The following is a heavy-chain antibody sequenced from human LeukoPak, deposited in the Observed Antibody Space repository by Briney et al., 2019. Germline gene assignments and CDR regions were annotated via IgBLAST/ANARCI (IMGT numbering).Heavy chain of an antibody. CDR3: ARDARYYDSSAYSFSYFDY. V-gene: IGHV4-59*01. J-gene: IGHJ4*02. CDR2: IYYSGST. D-gene: IGHD3-22*01. Sequence: PSETLPLTCTVSGGSISSYHWTWVRQPPGKGLEWIGYIYYSGSTNYNPSLESRVTISVDTSKNQFSLKLRSVTAADTAVYYCARDARYYDSSAYSFSYFDYWGQGTLVTVSS. CDR1: GGSISSYH.